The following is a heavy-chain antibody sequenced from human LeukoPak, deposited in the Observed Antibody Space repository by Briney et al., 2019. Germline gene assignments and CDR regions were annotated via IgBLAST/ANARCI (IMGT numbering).Heavy chain of an antibody. V-gene: IGHV1-69*13. CDR1: GGTFSSYA. CDR3: ARVGGYDILTGYLFGEFWYYFDY. CDR2: IIPIFGTA. J-gene: IGHJ4*02. Sequence: SVKVSCKASGGTFSSYAISWVRQAPGQGLEWMGGIIPIFGTANYAQKFQGRVTITADESTSTAYMELSSLRSEDTAVYYCARVGGYDILTGYLFGEFWYYFDYWGQGTLVTVSS. D-gene: IGHD3-9*01.